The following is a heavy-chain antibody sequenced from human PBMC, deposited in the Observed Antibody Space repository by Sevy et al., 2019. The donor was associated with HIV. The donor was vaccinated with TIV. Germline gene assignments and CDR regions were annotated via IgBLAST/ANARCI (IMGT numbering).Heavy chain of an antibody. CDR2: LNQDESEK. CDR1: GFSFSTYW. J-gene: IGHJ4*02. V-gene: IGHV3-7*01. Sequence: GGSLRLSCAASGFSFSTYWMHWVRQAPDKGLEWVTNLNQDESEKYYVASVKGRFTISRDNAKNSVYLEMNSLRPEDTAIYYCAKGNSGSFDYWGQGTLVTVSS. D-gene: IGHD3-22*01. CDR3: AKGNSGSFDY.